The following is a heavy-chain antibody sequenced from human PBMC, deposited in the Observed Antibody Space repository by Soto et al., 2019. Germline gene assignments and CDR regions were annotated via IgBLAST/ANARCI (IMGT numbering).Heavy chain of an antibody. J-gene: IGHJ4*02. CDR3: ARDDHVRYCSSTSCTIGPSDY. Sequence: GGSLRLSCAASGFTFSSYSMNWVRQAPGKGLEWVSSISSSSSYIYYADSVKDRFTISRDNAKNSLYLQMNSLRAEDTAGYYCARDDHVRYCSSTSCTIGPSDYWGQGTLVTVSS. CDR1: GFTFSSYS. CDR2: ISSSSSYI. V-gene: IGHV3-21*01. D-gene: IGHD2-2*01.